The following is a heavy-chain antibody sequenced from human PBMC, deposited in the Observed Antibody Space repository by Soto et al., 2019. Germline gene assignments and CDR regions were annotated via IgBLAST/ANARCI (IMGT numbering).Heavy chain of an antibody. CDR1: GYTFTSYA. J-gene: IGHJ6*02. CDR3: ARVVGSRPHYYYYGVDV. V-gene: IGHV1-3*01. D-gene: IGHD1-26*01. Sequence: GASVKASCKASGYTFTSYAMHWVRQAPGQRLEWMGWINADNGNTKNSQKFQGRVTITRDTSASTAYMELSSLRSEDTAVYYCARVVGSRPHYYYYGVDVWGQGTTVTVSS. CDR2: INADNGNT.